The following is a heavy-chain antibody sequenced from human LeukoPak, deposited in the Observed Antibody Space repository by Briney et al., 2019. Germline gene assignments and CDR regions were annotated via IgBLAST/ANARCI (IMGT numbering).Heavy chain of an antibody. CDR2: IRYDGSNK. V-gene: IGHV3-30*02. CDR1: GFTFSSYG. Sequence: GGSLRLSCAASGFTFSSYGMHWVRQAPGKGLEWVAFIRYDGSNKYYADSVKGRFTISRDNSKNTLYLQMNSLRAEDTAVYYCAKDLEGHTRPIQLWLPSDVWGKGTTVTISP. CDR3: AKDLEGHTRPIQLWLPSDV. J-gene: IGHJ6*04. D-gene: IGHD5-18*01.